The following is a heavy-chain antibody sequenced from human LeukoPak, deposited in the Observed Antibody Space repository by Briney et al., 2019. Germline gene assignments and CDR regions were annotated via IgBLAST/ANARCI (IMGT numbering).Heavy chain of an antibody. Sequence: PSQTLSLTCTVSGGSISSGDYYWSWIRQPPGKGLEWIGRIYTSGSTNYNPSLKSRVTMSVDTSKNQFSLKLSSVTAADTAVYYCARVESGGYYYDSSGYYPRFWYFDLWGRGTLVTVSS. CDR2: IYTSGST. CDR1: GGSISSGDYY. J-gene: IGHJ2*01. D-gene: IGHD3-22*01. V-gene: IGHV4-61*02. CDR3: ARVESGGYYYDSSGYYPRFWYFDL.